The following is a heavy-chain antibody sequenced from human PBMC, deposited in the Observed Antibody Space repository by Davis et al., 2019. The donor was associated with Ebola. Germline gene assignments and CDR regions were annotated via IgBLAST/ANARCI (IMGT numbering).Heavy chain of an antibody. CDR1: GGSISSSSYY. J-gene: IGHJ4*02. CDR2: IYYSGST. D-gene: IGHD4/OR15-4a*01. V-gene: IGHV4-39*07. Sequence: MPGGSLRLSCTVSGGSISSSSYYWGWIRQPPGKGLEWIGSIYYSGSTNYNPSLKSRVTISVDTSKNQFSLKLSSVTAADTAVYYCARGDYFYWGQGTLVTVSS. CDR3: ARGDYFY.